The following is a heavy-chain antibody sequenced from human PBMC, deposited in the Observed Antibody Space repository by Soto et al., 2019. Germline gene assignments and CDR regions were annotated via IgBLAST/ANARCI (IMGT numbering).Heavy chain of an antibody. CDR3: ARDLNAVAVDYYYYGMDV. Sequence: ASVKVSCKASGYTFTSYGISWVRQAPGQGLEWMGWISAYNGNTNYAQKLQGRVTMTRDTSTSTVYMEPSSLRSEDTAVYYCARDLNAVAVDYYYYGMDVWGQGTTVTVSS. V-gene: IGHV1-18*01. J-gene: IGHJ6*02. D-gene: IGHD6-19*01. CDR2: ISAYNGNT. CDR1: GYTFTSYG.